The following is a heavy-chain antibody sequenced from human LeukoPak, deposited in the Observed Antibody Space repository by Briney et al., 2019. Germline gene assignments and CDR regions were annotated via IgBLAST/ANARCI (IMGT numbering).Heavy chain of an antibody. V-gene: IGHV1-8*03. CDR3: ARVATFGAVADY. J-gene: IGHJ4*02. Sequence: SVKVSCKASGYTFTSYDINWVRQATGQGLEWMGWMNPNSGNTGYAQKFQGRVTITRNTSISTAYMELSSLRSEDTAVYYCARVATFGAVADYRGQGTLVTVSS. CDR1: GYTFTSYD. D-gene: IGHD2/OR15-2a*01. CDR2: MNPNSGNT.